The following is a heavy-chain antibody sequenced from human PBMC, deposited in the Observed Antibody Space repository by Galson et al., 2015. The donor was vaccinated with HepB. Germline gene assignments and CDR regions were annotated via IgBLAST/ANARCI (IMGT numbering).Heavy chain of an antibody. CDR3: ARGAPDVDTAMVPDY. D-gene: IGHD5-18*01. Sequence: SGAEVKKPGASVKVSCKASGSTSTSYDINWVRQATGQGLEWMGWMNPNSGNTGYAQKFQGRVTMTRNTSISTAYMELSSLRSEDTAVYYCARGAPDVDTAMVPDYWGQGTLVTVSS. CDR1: GSTSTSYD. CDR2: MNPNSGNT. J-gene: IGHJ4*02. V-gene: IGHV1-8*01.